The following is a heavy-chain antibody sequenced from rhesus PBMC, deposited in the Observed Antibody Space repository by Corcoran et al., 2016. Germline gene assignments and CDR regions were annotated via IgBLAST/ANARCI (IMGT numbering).Heavy chain of an antibody. CDR3: ARGLSWNYRLDY. J-gene: IGHJ4*01. D-gene: IGHD1-1*01. CDR2: IYGSSGST. Sequence: QVQLQQWGEGLVKPSETLSLTCAVYGGAISGYYYWSWIRQPPGKGLEWIGYIYGSSGSTNYNPSLNNRVTISKDTSKHQFSLKLSSVTAADTAVYYCARGLSWNYRLDYWGQGVLVTVSS. V-gene: IGHV4-73*01. CDR1: GGAISGYYY.